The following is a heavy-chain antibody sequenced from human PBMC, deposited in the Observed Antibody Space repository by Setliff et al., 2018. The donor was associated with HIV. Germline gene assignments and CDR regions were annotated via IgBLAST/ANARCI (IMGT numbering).Heavy chain of an antibody. CDR1: GYSISSGYY. CDR2: IYYSGST. Sequence: SETLSLTCTVSGYSISSGYYWGWIRQPPGKGLEWIGSIYYSGSTYYNPSLKSRVTISVDTSKNQFSLKLSSVTAADTAVYYCASSPAWRSDYGLHTFDYWGQGTLVTVS. J-gene: IGHJ4*02. D-gene: IGHD4-17*01. V-gene: IGHV4-38-2*02. CDR3: ASSPAWRSDYGLHTFDY.